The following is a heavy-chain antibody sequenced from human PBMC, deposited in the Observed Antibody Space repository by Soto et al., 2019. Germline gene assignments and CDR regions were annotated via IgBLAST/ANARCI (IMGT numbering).Heavy chain of an antibody. V-gene: IGHV4-30-2*01. CDR3: ARYRGHGDFDY. CDR2: IYHSGST. D-gene: IGHD2-2*01. J-gene: IGHJ4*02. Sequence: KPSETLSLTCAVSGGSISSGGYSWSWIRQPPGKGLEWIGYIYHSGSTYYNPSLKSRVTISVDRSKNQFSLKLSSVTAADTAVYYCARYRGHGDFDYWGQGTLVTVSS. CDR1: GGSISSGGYS.